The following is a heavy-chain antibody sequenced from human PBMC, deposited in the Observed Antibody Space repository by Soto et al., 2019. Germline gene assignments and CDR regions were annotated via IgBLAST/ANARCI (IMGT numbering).Heavy chain of an antibody. V-gene: IGHV4-4*02. CDR3: ASIDIVVVPAAMPGAFDI. CDR2: IYHSGST. D-gene: IGHD2-2*01. J-gene: IGHJ3*02. Sequence: GKGLEWIGEIYHSGSTNYNPSLKSRVTISVDKSKNQFSLKLSSVTAADTAVYYCASIDIVVVPAAMPGAFDIWGQGTMVTVSS.